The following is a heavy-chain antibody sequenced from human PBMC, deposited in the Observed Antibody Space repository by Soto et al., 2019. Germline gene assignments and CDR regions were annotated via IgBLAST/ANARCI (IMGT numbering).Heavy chain of an antibody. V-gene: IGHV4-31*03. Sequence: TVSGGSISSGGYYWSWIRQHPGKGLEWIGYIYYSGSTYYNPSLKSRVTISVDTSKNQFSLKLSSVTAADTAVYYCARDTRFDSSGYYSKSYYYYGMDVWGQGTTVTVSS. D-gene: IGHD3-22*01. J-gene: IGHJ6*02. CDR2: IYYSGST. CDR1: GGSISSGGYY. CDR3: ARDTRFDSSGYYSKSYYYYGMDV.